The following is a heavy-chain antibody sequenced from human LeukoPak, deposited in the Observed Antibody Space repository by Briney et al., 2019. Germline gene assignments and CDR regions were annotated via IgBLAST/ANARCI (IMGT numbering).Heavy chain of an antibody. J-gene: IGHJ6*02. V-gene: IGHV1-8*01. CDR3: ARDPVRGVYYYYYGMDV. Sequence: GASVKVSCKASGYTFTSYDINWVRQATGQGLEWMGWMNPNSGNTGYAQKFQGRVTMTRNTSISTAYMELSSLRSEDTAVYYCARDPVRGVYYYYYGMDVWGQGTTVTVSS. D-gene: IGHD3-10*01. CDR1: GYTFTSYD. CDR2: MNPNSGNT.